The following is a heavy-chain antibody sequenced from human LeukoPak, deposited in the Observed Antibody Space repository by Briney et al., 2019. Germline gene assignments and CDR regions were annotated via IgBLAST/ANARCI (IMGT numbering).Heavy chain of an antibody. CDR2: IYYSGST. D-gene: IGHD3-3*01. V-gene: IGHV4-30-4*02. CDR1: GGSISSGDYY. J-gene: IGHJ4*02. Sequence: SETLSLTCTVSGGSISSGDYYWSWIRQPPGKGLEWIGYIYYSGSTYYNPSLKSRVTISVDPSKNQFSLKLSSVTAADTAVYYCARSRSGYYPHFDYWGQGTLVTVSS. CDR3: ARSRSGYYPHFDY.